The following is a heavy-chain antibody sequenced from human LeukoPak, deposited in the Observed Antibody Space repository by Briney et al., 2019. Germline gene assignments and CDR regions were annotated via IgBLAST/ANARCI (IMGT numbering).Heavy chain of an antibody. CDR2: IYYSGST. CDR3: ARHKWGYFDY. D-gene: IGHD7-27*01. J-gene: IGHJ4*02. V-gene: IGHV4-39*01. Sequence: SETLSLTCTVSGDSIGSSSSYWGWIRQPPGEGLEWIGSIYYSGSTYYNTSLKSRVTVSVDTSKNQFSLRLNSVTAADTAVYFCARHKWGYFDYWGQGTLVTVSS. CDR1: GDSIGSSSSY.